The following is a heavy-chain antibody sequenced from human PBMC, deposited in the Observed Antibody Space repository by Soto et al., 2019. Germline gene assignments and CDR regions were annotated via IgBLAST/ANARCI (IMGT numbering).Heavy chain of an antibody. Sequence: QVQLVQSGAEVKKPGASVKVSCKASGYHFTSYDINWVRQAAGQGLEWMGWMSPHSGNPGSPQKFQGRVTMTRNSSISTAYMELNSLRSEDTAVYYCARRALAGHWFDPWGQGTLVTVSS. J-gene: IGHJ5*02. CDR3: ARRALAGHWFDP. V-gene: IGHV1-8*01. CDR1: GYHFTSYD. D-gene: IGHD6-19*01. CDR2: MSPHSGNP.